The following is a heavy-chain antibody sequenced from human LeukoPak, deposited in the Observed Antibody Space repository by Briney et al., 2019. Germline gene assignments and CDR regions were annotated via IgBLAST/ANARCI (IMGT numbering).Heavy chain of an antibody. CDR3: ASYYYDSSGYNFDY. J-gene: IGHJ4*02. V-gene: IGHV4-39*01. D-gene: IGHD3-22*01. Sequence: PSETLSLTCTVSGGSISSSSYYWGWIRQPPGKGLEWIGSIYYSGSTYYNPSLKSRVTISVDTSKNQFSLKLSSVTAADTAVYYCASYYYDSSGYNFDYWGQGTLVPVSS. CDR1: GGSISSSSYY. CDR2: IYYSGST.